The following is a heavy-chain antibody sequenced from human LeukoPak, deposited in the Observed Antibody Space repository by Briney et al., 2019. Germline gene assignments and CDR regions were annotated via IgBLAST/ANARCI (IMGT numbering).Heavy chain of an antibody. D-gene: IGHD3-22*01. CDR3: AKGATYYYDSSGYEIDY. V-gene: IGHV3-30*18. Sequence: GGSLRLSCAASGFTFSSYGMHWVRQAPGKGLEWVAVISYDGSNKYYADSVKGRFTISRDNSKDTLYLQMNSLRAEDTAVYYCAKGATYYYDSSGYEIDYWGREPWSPSPQ. CDR1: GFTFSSYG. J-gene: IGHJ4*02. CDR2: ISYDGSNK.